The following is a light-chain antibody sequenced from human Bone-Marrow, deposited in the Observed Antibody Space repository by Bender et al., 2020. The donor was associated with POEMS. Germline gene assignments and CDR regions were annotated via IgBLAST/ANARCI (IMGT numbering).Light chain of an antibody. CDR1: KLGDKY. CDR2: QDM. CDR3: QVWDSTTDQRYV. Sequence: SYELTQPPSVSVSPGQTASITCSGDKLGDKYAYWYQQKPGQSPVLVMYQDMKRPSGIPGRFSGSNSGHTATLTISRVEAGDEADYYCQVWDSTTDQRYVFGAGTTVTVL. V-gene: IGLV3-1*01. J-gene: IGLJ1*01.